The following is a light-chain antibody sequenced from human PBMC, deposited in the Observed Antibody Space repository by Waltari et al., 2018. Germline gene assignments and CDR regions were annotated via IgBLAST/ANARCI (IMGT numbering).Light chain of an antibody. CDR1: GEYSAYA. CDR2: VTSDGSH. CDR3: QTWGTGFQV. J-gene: IGLJ3*02. V-gene: IGLV4-69*01. Sequence: LVLTQSPSASASLGASVTLTCSLPGEYSAYAIAWHQLLPLKGPRYFMTVTSDGSHKKGEGISDRFSGSSSDLDRNLIISRLQADDEADYFCQTWGTGFQVFGSGTKLTVL.